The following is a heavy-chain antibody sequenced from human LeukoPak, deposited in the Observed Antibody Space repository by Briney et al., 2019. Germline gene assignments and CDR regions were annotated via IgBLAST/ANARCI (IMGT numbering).Heavy chain of an antibody. CDR1: GFTFSSYI. CDR2: ISSSSTYI. V-gene: IGHV3-21*04. J-gene: IGHJ4*02. CDR3: VRSLDY. Sequence: GGSLRLSCAASGFTFSSYIMNWVRQAPGKGLEWVSSISSSSTYIYYADSVKGRFTISRDNSKNTVYLQMNSLRVEDTALYYCVRSLDYWGQGTLVTVSS.